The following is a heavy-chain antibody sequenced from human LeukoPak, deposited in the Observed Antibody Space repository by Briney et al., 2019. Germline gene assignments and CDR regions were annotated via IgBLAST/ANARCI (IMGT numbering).Heavy chain of an antibody. Sequence: GGSLRLSCAASGFTFSSYSMNWVRQAPGKGLEWVSYIDSSSSTIYYADSVKGRFTISRDNARNSLYLQMNSLRAEDTAVYYCARDRGGAGWPCFDYWGQGALVTVSS. CDR3: ARDRGGAGWPCFDY. V-gene: IGHV3-48*01. CDR2: IDSSSSTI. CDR1: GFTFSSYS. J-gene: IGHJ4*02. D-gene: IGHD3-10*01.